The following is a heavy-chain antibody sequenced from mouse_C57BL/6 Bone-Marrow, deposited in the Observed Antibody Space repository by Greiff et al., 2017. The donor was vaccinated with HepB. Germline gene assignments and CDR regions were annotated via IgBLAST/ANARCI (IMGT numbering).Heavy chain of an antibody. J-gene: IGHJ1*03. Sequence: EVQLQQSGPELVKPGASVKISCKASGYSFTGYYMNWVKQSPEKSLEWIGEINPSTGGNTYNQKFKAKATLTVDKSSSTAYMQLKSLTSEDSAVYYCARFYYGSSFYWYFDVWGTGTTVTVSS. CDR2: INPSTGGN. D-gene: IGHD1-1*01. CDR1: GYSFTGYY. CDR3: ARFYYGSSFYWYFDV. V-gene: IGHV1-42*01.